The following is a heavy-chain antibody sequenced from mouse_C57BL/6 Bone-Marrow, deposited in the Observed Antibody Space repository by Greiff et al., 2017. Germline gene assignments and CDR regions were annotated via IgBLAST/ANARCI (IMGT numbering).Heavy chain of an antibody. J-gene: IGHJ1*03. V-gene: IGHV3-6*01. CDR1: GYSITSGYY. Sequence: ESGPGLVKPSQSLSLTCSVTGYSITSGYYWNWIRQFPGNKLEWMGYISYDGSNNYNPSLKNRISITRDTSKNQFFLKLNSVTTEDTATYYCARYDGYYVWYFDVWGTGTTVTVSS. D-gene: IGHD2-3*01. CDR2: ISYDGSN. CDR3: ARYDGYYVWYFDV.